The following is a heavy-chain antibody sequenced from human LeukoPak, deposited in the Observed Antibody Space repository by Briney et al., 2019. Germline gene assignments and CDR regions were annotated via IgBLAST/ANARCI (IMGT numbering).Heavy chain of an antibody. J-gene: IGHJ6*02. CDR2: LNGDGSST. Sequence: PGGSLRLSCAASGFTFSPYWMHWVRQAPGKGLVWVSRLNGDGSSTNYTDSVKGRFTISRHNSKNTVYLQMNSLRAEDTAVYYCAREARGSQGLPYGMDVWGQGTTVTVSS. V-gene: IGHV3-74*01. D-gene: IGHD3-10*01. CDR3: AREARGSQGLPYGMDV. CDR1: GFTFSPYW.